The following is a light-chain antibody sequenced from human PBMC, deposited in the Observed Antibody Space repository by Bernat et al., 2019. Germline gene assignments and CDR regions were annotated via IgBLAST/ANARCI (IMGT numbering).Light chain of an antibody. CDR2: TVS. J-gene: IGLJ3*02. CDR3: RSYAGSFNWV. Sequence: QSALTQPPSASGSPGQSVTISCTGTSSDVGGHAHASWYQQHPGKAPKVMIYTVSERPAGVPDRFSGARSGNTASLTVAGLQPEGEADYYCRSYAGSFNWVLGGGTKLTVL. CDR1: SSDVGGHAH. V-gene: IGLV2-8*01.